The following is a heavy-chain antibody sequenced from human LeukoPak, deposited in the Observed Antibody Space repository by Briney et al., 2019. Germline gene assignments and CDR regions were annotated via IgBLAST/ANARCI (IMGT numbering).Heavy chain of an antibody. CDR3: ARGIDSYYYYYYMDV. CDR1: GGSISSYY. D-gene: IGHD3-16*02. J-gene: IGHJ6*03. Sequence: SETLSLTCTVSGGSISSYYWSWIRQPAGKGLEWIGRIYTSGSTNYNPSLKSRVTISVDTSKNQFSLKLSSVTAADTAVYYCARGIDSYYYYYYMDVWGKGTTVTISS. V-gene: IGHV4-4*07. CDR2: IYTSGST.